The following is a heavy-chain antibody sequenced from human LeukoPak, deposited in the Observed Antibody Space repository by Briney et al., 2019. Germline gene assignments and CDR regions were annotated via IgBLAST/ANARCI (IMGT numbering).Heavy chain of an antibody. CDR2: ISGSGSTT. V-gene: IGHV3-23*01. CDR3: ARRIVVVTYSSQFDS. J-gene: IGHJ4*02. Sequence: GGSLRLSCAASGFTFSGYAMSWVRQAPGKGLEWVSGISGSGSTTYYADSVKGRFTISRDNSKNTLYLQMNSLRAKDTATYYCARRIVVVTYSSQFDSWGQGTLVTVSS. CDR1: GFTFSGYA. D-gene: IGHD3-22*01.